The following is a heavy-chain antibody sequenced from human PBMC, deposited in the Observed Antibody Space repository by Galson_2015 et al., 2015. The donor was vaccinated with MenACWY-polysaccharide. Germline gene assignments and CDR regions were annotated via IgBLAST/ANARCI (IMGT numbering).Heavy chain of an antibody. Sequence: CAISGDSVSSHTAAWNWIRQSPSRGLEWLGRTYYRSNWSSDYALSVRGRITINADTSKNQFSLQLNSGTPEDTAVYYCVRGGAAAARLFDPWGQGTLVTVSS. J-gene: IGHJ5*02. CDR3: VRGGAAAARLFDP. CDR2: TYYRSNWSS. CDR1: GDSVSSHTAA. D-gene: IGHD6-25*01. V-gene: IGHV6-1*01.